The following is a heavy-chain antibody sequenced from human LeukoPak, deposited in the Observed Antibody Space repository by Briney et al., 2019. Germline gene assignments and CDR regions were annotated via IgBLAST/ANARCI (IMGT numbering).Heavy chain of an antibody. CDR2: VSWNSGSI. Sequence: GGALRISCAAPGFTFDDYAMPLVREAPGKGLEGVSGVSWNSGSIGYADSVKGRFTISRDNAKNSLYLQMNSLRAEDTALYYCAKDTRGTYYYYMDVWGKGTTVTVSS. CDR1: GFTFDDYA. J-gene: IGHJ6*03. D-gene: IGHD1-1*01. CDR3: AKDTRGTYYYYMDV. V-gene: IGHV3-9*01.